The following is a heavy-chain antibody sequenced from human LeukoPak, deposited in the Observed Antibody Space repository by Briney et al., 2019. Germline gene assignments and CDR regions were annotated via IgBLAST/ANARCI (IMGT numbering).Heavy chain of an antibody. CDR1: GFTFSSYW. V-gene: IGHV3-7*01. CDR2: IKQDGSEK. Sequence: GGSLRLSCVASGFTFSSYWMSWVRQAPGKGLEWVANIKQDGSEKYYVDSVKGRFTISRDNAKNSLYLQMNSLRAEDTAVYYCARDQISSGSYSGFDYWGQGTLVTVSS. J-gene: IGHJ4*02. CDR3: ARDQISSGSYSGFDY. D-gene: IGHD1-26*01.